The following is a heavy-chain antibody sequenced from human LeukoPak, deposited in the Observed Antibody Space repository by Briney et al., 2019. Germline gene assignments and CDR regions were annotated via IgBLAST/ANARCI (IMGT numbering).Heavy chain of an antibody. J-gene: IGHJ4*02. CDR3: ACEPLRYNWNYFDY. CDR2: IIPIFGTA. CDR1: GGTFSSYA. Sequence: SVKVSCKASGGTFSSYAISWVRQAPGQGLEWMGGIIPIFGTANYAQKFQGRVTITTDESTSTAYMELSSLRSEDTAVYYCACEPLRYNWNYFDYWGQGTLVTVSS. V-gene: IGHV1-69*05. D-gene: IGHD1-20*01.